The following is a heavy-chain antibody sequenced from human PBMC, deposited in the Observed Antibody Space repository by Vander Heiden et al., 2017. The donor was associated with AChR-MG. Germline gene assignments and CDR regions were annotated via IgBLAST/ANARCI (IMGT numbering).Heavy chain of an antibody. J-gene: IGHJ4*02. Sequence: QVQLQESGPGLVKPSGTLSLTCAVSGASMSSSNWWSWVRQSPGRGPAWIGEVDHTGGTNYNPSLKGRASLSIDNSKNQFSLNLTSVTAADTAVYYCARNLALVQGVSLDYWGQGALVTVSS. V-gene: IGHV4-4*02. CDR2: VDHTGGT. D-gene: IGHD3-10*01. CDR1: GASMSSSNW. CDR3: ARNLALVQGVSLDY.